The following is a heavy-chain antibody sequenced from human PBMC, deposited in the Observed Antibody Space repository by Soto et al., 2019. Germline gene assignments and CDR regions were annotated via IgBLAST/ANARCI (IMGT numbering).Heavy chain of an antibody. V-gene: IGHV2-5*01. Sequence: GXGPTRVNPTQTLTLTCTFSGFSLSTSGVGVGWIRQPPGKALEWLALIYWNDDKRYSPSLKSRLTITKDTSKNQVVLTMTNMDPVDTATYYCARSYVWGSYRIYYFDYWGHGTLATVSS. J-gene: IGHJ4*01. CDR3: ARSYVWGSYRIYYFDY. CDR2: IYWNDDK. CDR1: GFSLSTSGVG. D-gene: IGHD3-16*02.